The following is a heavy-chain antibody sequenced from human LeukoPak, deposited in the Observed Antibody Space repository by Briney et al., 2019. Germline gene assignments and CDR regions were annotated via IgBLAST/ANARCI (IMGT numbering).Heavy chain of an antibody. D-gene: IGHD1-26*01. CDR2: INTDGSST. CDR3: ARALGSSSDY. J-gene: IGHJ4*02. V-gene: IGHV3-74*01. CDR1: GFTVSTYW. Sequence: GGSLRLSCAGSGFTVSTYWMHWVRQAPGKALVWVSRINTDGSSTTYADSVKGRFTISRDNAKNTLYLQMNSLRAEDTALYYCARALGSSSDYWGQGTLVSVSS.